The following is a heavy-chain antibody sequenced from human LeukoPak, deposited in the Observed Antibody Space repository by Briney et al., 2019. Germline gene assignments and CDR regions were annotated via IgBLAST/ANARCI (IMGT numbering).Heavy chain of an antibody. CDR3: AKDISDDDYNSILDY. V-gene: IGHV3-9*01. Sequence: GGSLRRSCAASGFTFEEYAMHWVRQAPGKGLEWVSGISWNSGSIGYADSVKGRFTISRDNAKNSLYLQMNSLRAEDTALYYCAKDISDDDYNSILDYWGQGTLVTVSS. D-gene: IGHD5-24*01. CDR2: ISWNSGSI. J-gene: IGHJ4*02. CDR1: GFTFEEYA.